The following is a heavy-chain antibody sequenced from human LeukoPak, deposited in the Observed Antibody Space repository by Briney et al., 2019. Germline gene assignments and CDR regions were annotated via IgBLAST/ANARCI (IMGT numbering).Heavy chain of an antibody. J-gene: IGHJ5*02. CDR3: VRGYCSATSCYFSSSYSWFDP. Sequence: GGSLRLSCAASGFTFSNYWMHWVRQTPGKGLVWVSRILSDGSSTNYADSVKGRFTVSRDNAQKTLYLQMNSLRAEDTAVYYCVRGYCSATSCYFSSSYSWFDPWGQGTLVTVSS. V-gene: IGHV3-74*01. CDR1: GFTFSNYW. D-gene: IGHD2-2*01. CDR2: ILSDGSST.